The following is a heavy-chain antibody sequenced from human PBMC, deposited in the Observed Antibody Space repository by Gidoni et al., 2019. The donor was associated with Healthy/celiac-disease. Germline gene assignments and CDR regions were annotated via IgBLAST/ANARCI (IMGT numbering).Heavy chain of an antibody. J-gene: IGHJ3*02. CDR1: GFTFSSYW. CDR3: ARDTPTPYDSSGYYPPDAFDI. CDR2: IKQDGSEK. V-gene: IGHV3-7*01. Sequence: EVQLVESGGGLVQPGGSLRLSCAASGFTFSSYWMRWVRQAPGKGLEWVANIKQDGSEKYYVDSVKGRFTISRDNAKNSLYLQMNSLRAEDTAVYYCARDTPTPYDSSGYYPPDAFDIWGQGTMVTVSS. D-gene: IGHD3-22*01.